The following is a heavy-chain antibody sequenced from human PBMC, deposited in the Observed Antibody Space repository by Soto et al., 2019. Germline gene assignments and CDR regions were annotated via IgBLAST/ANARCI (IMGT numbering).Heavy chain of an antibody. Sequence: EVQLVQSGAEVKKPGESLRISCKGSGYSFTSYWISWVRQMPGKGLEWMGRIDPSDSYTNYSPSFQGHVTISADKSIXXAYLQWSSLKASDTAMYYCARWGYCSGGSCYGFDPWGQGTLVTVSS. CDR1: GYSFTSYW. J-gene: IGHJ5*02. CDR2: IDPSDSYT. D-gene: IGHD2-15*01. CDR3: ARWGYCSGGSCYGFDP. V-gene: IGHV5-10-1*01.